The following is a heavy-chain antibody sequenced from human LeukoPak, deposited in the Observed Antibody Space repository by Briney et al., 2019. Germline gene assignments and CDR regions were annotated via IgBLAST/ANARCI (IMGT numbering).Heavy chain of an antibody. Sequence: PGGSLRLSCAASGFSFSSYGMHWVRQAPGKGLEWVAVIWYDGSKKYYADSVKGRFTISRDNSKNTLYLQMNSLRAEDTAVYYYAKAPYDTSNYWGQGTLVTVSS. D-gene: IGHD3-22*01. CDR2: IWYDGSKK. J-gene: IGHJ4*02. CDR1: GFSFSSYG. CDR3: AKAPYDTSNY. V-gene: IGHV3-33*06.